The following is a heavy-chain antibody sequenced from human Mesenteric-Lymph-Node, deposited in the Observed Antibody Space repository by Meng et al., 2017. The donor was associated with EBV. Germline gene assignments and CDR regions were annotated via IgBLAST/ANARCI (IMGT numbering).Heavy chain of an antibody. D-gene: IGHD3-16*01. J-gene: IGHJ5*02. CDR2: IYYTGIT. CDR3: AKLGTWDP. CDR1: GGSINTGY. Sequence: QVRLQESGPGLVKPSATLSPTSSVSGGSINTGYWTWIRQAPGKGLEWIGYIYYTGITSYSPSLRGRVTISIDTSRSQFSLKLTSVTAADTAIYYCAKLGTWDPWGQGTLVTVSS. V-gene: IGHV4-59*01.